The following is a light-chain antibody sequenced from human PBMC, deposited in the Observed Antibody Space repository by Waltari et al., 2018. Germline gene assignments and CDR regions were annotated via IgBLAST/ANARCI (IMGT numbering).Light chain of an antibody. V-gene: IGLV2-14*01. J-gene: IGLJ2*01. CDR3: SSYTSSSTDVV. Sequence: QSALTQPASVSGSPGQSITISCTGTSSAVGGSNYVSRYQQQPGKAPKRMIYDVSKRPSGGSNRFSGSKSGNTASLTISGLQAEDEADYYCSSYTSSSTDVVFGGGTKLTVL. CDR2: DVS. CDR1: SSAVGGSNY.